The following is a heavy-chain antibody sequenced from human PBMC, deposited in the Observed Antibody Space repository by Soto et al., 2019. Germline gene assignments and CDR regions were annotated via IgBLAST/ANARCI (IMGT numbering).Heavy chain of an antibody. V-gene: IGHV3-53*01. CDR3: ARSSYYDSSGYYFLFDY. CDR2: IYSGGST. J-gene: IGHJ4*02. Sequence: PGGSLRLSCAASGFTVSSNYMSWVRQAPGKGLEWVSVIYSGGSTYYGDSVKGRFTISRDNSKNTLYLQMNSLRSEDTAVYYCARSSYYDSSGYYFLFDYWGQGTLVTVSS. D-gene: IGHD3-22*01. CDR1: GFTVSSNY.